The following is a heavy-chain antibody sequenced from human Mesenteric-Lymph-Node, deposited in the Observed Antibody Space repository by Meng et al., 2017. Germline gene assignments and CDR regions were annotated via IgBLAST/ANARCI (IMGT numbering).Heavy chain of an antibody. CDR2: IRSRADNYAT. D-gene: IGHD2-15*01. V-gene: IGHV3-73*01. CDR1: GFTFSAST. Sequence: GESLKISCAASGFTFSASTMYWIRQASGKGLEWVGRIRSRADNYATVYGASVKGRFTISRDNSKNTLYLQMNSLRAEDTAVYYCARDPTRYCSGGSCYYYYYGMDVWGQGTTVTVSS. J-gene: IGHJ6*02. CDR3: ARDPTRYCSGGSCYYYYYGMDV.